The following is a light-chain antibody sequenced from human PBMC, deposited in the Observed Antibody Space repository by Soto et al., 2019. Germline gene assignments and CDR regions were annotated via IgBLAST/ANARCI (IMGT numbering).Light chain of an antibody. CDR2: TVS. V-gene: IGKV1-12*01. Sequence: DIHMTQSPSSVSASVGDRVTITCRASQGISSWLAWYQQKPGKAPKLLIYTVSSLQSGVPSRYSGGGSGTDFSLTITSLQPKDFATYSCQQANSFPRTFGGGTKVEIK. CDR3: QQANSFPRT. CDR1: QGISSW. J-gene: IGKJ4*01.